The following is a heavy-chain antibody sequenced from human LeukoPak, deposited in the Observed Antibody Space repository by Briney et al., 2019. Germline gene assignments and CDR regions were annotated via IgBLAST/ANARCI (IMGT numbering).Heavy chain of an antibody. Sequence: GGSLRLSCAASGFTFSYYWMHWVRQAPGKGLVWVSRISGDGSITDYADSVKGRLTISRDNAKNTLYLQMNSLRAEDSAMYYCGRLVEAGPAYWGQGTLVTVSS. J-gene: IGHJ4*02. CDR3: GRLVEAGPAY. CDR2: ISGDGSIT. D-gene: IGHD6-13*01. CDR1: GFTFSYYW. V-gene: IGHV3-74*01.